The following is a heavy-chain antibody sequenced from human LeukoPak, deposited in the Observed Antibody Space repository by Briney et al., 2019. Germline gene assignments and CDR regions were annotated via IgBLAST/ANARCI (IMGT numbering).Heavy chain of an antibody. CDR3: GWYFDY. D-gene: IGHD6-13*01. Sequence: SDTLSLTCAVYGGSFSGYYWSWIRQPPGKGLEWIGEINHSGSTNYNPSLKSRVTISVDTSKNQFSLKLNSVTAADTAVYYCGWYFDYWGQGTLVTVSS. CDR2: INHSGST. J-gene: IGHJ4*02. CDR1: GGSFSGYY. V-gene: IGHV4-34*01.